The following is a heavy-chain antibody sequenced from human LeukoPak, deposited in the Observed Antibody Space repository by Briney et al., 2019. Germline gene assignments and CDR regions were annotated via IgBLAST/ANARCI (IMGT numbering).Heavy chain of an antibody. D-gene: IGHD2-2*01. CDR1: GGSTSNFY. V-gene: IGHV4-4*07. Sequence: SETLSLTCTVSGGSTSNFYWSWIRQPAGKGLEWIGRIYSNGGTSYNPSLKSRVAMSIDTSKNQLSLKLSSVTAADTAVYFCARDRYDGSHTDYFSYYMDVWGKGTTITVSS. J-gene: IGHJ6*03. CDR2: IYSNGGT. CDR3: ARDRYDGSHTDYFSYYMDV.